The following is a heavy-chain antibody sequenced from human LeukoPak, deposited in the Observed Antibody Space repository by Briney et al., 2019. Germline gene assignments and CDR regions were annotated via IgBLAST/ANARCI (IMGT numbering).Heavy chain of an antibody. CDR3: VRGFHSFDV. CDR2: SRNKRNSYTT. V-gene: IGHV3-72*01. J-gene: IGHJ3*01. Sequence: PGGSLRLSCVVSGFTFSDHYMDWVRQSHAKGLEWLARSRNKRNSYTTQYAASVKDRFTISRDESKDSLYLQMNSLRSEDTAVYYCVRGFHSFDVWGRGTKVTVSS. CDR1: GFTFSDHY.